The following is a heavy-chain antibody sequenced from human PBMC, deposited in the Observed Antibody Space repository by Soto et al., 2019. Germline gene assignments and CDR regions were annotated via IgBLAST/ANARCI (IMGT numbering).Heavy chain of an antibody. CDR1: GYGFTTYG. V-gene: IGHV1-18*01. J-gene: IGHJ4*02. Sequence: QINRVQSGAEVKKPGASLKVSGKGSGYGFTTYGITWVRQAPGQGLEWMAWISAHNGNTNYAQKLQGRVTVTRDTSTSTAYMELRSLRSDDTAVYYCARGRYGDYWGQGALVTVSS. CDR3: ARGRYGDY. D-gene: IGHD1-1*01. CDR2: ISAHNGNT.